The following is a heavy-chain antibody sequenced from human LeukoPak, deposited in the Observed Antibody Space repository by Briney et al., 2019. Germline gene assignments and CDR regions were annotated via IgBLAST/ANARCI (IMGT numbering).Heavy chain of an antibody. V-gene: IGHV1-18*01. J-gene: IGHJ4*02. D-gene: IGHD6-13*01. CDR1: GYTFTSYG. CDR2: ISAYNGNT. Sequence: ASVKVSCKASGYTFTSYGISWVRQAPGQGLEWMGWISAYNGNTNYAQKFQGRVTMTTDTSTSTAYMELRSLRSDDTAVYYCARDQYSSSWSDFDYWGQGTLVTVSS. CDR3: ARDQYSSSWSDFDY.